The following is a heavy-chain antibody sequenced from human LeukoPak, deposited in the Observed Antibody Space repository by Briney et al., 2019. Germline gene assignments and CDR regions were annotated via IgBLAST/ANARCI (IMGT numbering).Heavy chain of an antibody. CDR2: ISSSSSTI. CDR1: GFTFSSYS. Sequence: AGGSLRLSCAASGFTFSSYSMNWVRQAPGKGLEWVSYISSSSSTIYYADSVKGRFTISRDNAKNSLYLQMNSLRDEDTAVYYCARDPDSSGYSSHDAFDIWGQGTMVTVS. D-gene: IGHD3-22*01. CDR3: ARDPDSSGYSSHDAFDI. V-gene: IGHV3-48*02. J-gene: IGHJ3*02.